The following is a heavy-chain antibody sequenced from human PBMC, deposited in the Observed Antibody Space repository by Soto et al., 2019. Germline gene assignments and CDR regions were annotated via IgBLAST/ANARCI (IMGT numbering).Heavy chain of an antibody. CDR3: ARDLNKLDTAMVTFDY. V-gene: IGHV3-30-3*01. J-gene: IGHJ4*02. Sequence: PGGSLRLSCAASGFTFSSYAMHWVRQAPGKGLEWVAVISYDGSNKYYADSVKGRFTISRDNSKNTLYLQMNSLRAEDTAVYYCARDLNKLDTAMVTFDYWGQGTLVTVSS. CDR1: GFTFSSYA. CDR2: ISYDGSNK. D-gene: IGHD5-18*01.